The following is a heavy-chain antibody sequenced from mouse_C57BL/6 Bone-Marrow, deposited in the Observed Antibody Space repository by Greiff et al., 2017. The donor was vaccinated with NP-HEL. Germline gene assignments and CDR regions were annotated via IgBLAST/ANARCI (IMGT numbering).Heavy chain of an antibody. D-gene: IGHD1-1*02. CDR1: GYTFTSYW. J-gene: IGHJ4*01. Sequence: QVQLQQPGAELVRPGSSVKLSCKASGYTFTSYWMDWVKQRPGQGLEWIGNIYPSDSETPYNQKFQATATLTVNQSSSTAYMQLSSLTSDDSAVYDCARGLYYYAMDYWGQGTSVTVSS. V-gene: IGHV1-61*01. CDR3: ARGLYYYAMDY. CDR2: IYPSDSET.